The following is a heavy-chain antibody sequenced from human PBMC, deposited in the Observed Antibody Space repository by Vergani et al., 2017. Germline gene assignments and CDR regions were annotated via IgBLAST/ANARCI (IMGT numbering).Heavy chain of an antibody. CDR3: ARDDYGDYVGGTGAFDI. CDR2: IYYSGST. J-gene: IGHJ3*02. CDR1: GGSISSYY. D-gene: IGHD4-17*01. Sequence: QVQLQESGPGLVKPSETLSLTCTVSGGSISSYYWSWIRQPPGKGLEWIGYIYYSGSTNYNPSLTSRVTISVDTSKNQFSLKLSAVTAADTAVYYCARDDYGDYVGGTGAFDIWGQGTMVTVSS. V-gene: IGHV4-59*01.